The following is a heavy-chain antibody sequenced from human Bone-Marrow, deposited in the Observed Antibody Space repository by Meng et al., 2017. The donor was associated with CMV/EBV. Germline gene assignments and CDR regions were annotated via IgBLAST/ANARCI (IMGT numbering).Heavy chain of an antibody. Sequence: GGYLRLSCAASGFTFSNAWMSWVRQAPGKGLEWVGRIKSKTDGGTTDYAAPVKGRFTISRDDSKNTLYLQMNSMKTEDTAVYYCTPYCSSTSCYRVDNNWFDPWGQGTLVTVSS. D-gene: IGHD2-2*02. J-gene: IGHJ5*02. CDR1: GFTFSNAW. V-gene: IGHV3-15*01. CDR3: TPYCSSTSCYRVDNNWFDP. CDR2: IKSKTDGGTT.